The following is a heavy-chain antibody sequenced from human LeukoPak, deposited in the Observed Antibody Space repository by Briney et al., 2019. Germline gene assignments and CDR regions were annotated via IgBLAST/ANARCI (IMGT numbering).Heavy chain of an antibody. CDR2: IISDGSST. CDR3: ARAHLGYSSSWYVPTENYFDY. CDR1: GFSFSVFW. V-gene: IGHV3-74*01. Sequence: RGSLRLSCAASGFSFSVFWMLWVRHAPGKGLVWVSRIISDGSSTRYADSVKSRFTISRDNAKNTLYLQMNSLRAEDTAVYYCARAHLGYSSSWYVPTENYFDYWGRGTLVSVSS. D-gene: IGHD6-13*01. J-gene: IGHJ4*02.